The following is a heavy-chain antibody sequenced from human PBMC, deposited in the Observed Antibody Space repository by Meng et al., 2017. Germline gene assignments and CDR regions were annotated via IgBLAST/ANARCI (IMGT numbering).Heavy chain of an antibody. Sequence: QVMMWRSGARVKKPGSSVKAACKASGGTFSSYTTSWVRQAPGQGLEWMGRIIPILGIANYAQKFQGRVTITADKSTSTAYMELSSLRSEDTAVYYCAREPRRGPHYYDSSGYYLFYYWGQGTLVTVSS. D-gene: IGHD3-22*01. J-gene: IGHJ4*02. CDR2: IIPILGIA. CDR1: GGTFSSYT. CDR3: AREPRRGPHYYDSSGYYLFYY. V-gene: IGHV1-69*08.